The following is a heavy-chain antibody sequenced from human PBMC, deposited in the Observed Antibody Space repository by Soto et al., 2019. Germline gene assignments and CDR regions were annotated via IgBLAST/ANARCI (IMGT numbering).Heavy chain of an antibody. CDR2: INSDGSST. CDR3: ARDYSRYYGMDV. Sequence: PXXSLRLSFAASGFTFSSYWMHWVLQAPGKGLVWFSRINSDGSSTFYADSVKGRFTISRDNSKNTMYLQVNSLRAEDTAVYYCARDYSRYYGMDVWGQGTTVTVS. V-gene: IGHV3-74*01. D-gene: IGHD2-15*01. CDR1: GFTFSSYW. J-gene: IGHJ6*02.